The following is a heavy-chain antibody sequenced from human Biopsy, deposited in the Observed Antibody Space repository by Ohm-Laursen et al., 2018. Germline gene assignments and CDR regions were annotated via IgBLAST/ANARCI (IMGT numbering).Heavy chain of an antibody. J-gene: IGHJ5*02. CDR3: ARHPTGFWFDP. CDR2: IFYRGTI. V-gene: IGHV4-39*01. CDR1: GGSVSSNTNY. Sequence: SETLSLTCTVSGGSVSSNTNYWAWIRQPPGKGLEWIGSIFYRGTIYYNSPLKSRLSISVDTSKNQFSLNLNSVTAADTAVYYCARHPTGFWFDPWGQGTLVIVSS.